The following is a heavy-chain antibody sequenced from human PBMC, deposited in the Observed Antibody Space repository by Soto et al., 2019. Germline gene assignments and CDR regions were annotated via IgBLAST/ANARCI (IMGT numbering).Heavy chain of an antibody. CDR1: GFTFSSYG. D-gene: IGHD1-1*01. J-gene: IGHJ4*02. CDR2: ISYDGSNK. CDR3: AKWALGGYAFDY. V-gene: IGHV3-30*18. Sequence: QVQLVESGGGVVQPGRSLRLSCAASGFTFSSYGMHWVRQAPGKGLEWVAVISYDGSNKYYADSVKGRFTISRDNSKNTMELQRNSLRAEDTAVYYCAKWALGGYAFDYWGQGTLVTVSS.